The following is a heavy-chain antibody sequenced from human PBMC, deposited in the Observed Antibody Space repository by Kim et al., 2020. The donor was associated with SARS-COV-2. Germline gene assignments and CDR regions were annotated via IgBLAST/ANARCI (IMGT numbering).Heavy chain of an antibody. CDR2: IKEDGSEK. J-gene: IGHJ4*02. V-gene: IGHV3-7*01. D-gene: IGHD2-15*01. Sequence: GGSLRLSCAASGFTISGNWMTWVRQAPGKGLEWVANIKEDGSEKEYVDSVKGRFTISRDNAKNSLYLQMKSLRVEDTAVYYCARGRGWFPDWGQGTLVTVSS. CDR3: ARGRGWFPD. CDR1: GFTISGNW.